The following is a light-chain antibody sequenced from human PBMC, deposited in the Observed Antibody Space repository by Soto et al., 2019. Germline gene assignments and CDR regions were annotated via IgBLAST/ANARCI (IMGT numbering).Light chain of an antibody. CDR1: SSDVGGYNY. J-gene: IGLJ3*02. CDR3: SSYTGNNTWM. V-gene: IGLV2-14*01. Sequence: QSVLTQPASVSGSPGQSITISCTGTSSDVGGYNYVSWYQQHPGKAPKLMIYEVSNRPSGVSDRFSGSKSGNTASLTISGLQAEDEADYYCSSYTGNNTWMFGGGTKLTVL. CDR2: EVS.